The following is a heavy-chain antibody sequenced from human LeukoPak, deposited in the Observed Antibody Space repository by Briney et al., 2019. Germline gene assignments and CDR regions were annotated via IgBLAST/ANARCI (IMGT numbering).Heavy chain of an antibody. J-gene: IGHJ1*01. CDR2: ISSSSSYI. V-gene: IGHV3-21*01. CDR1: GFTFSSYS. Sequence: GGSLRLSCAASGFTFSSYSMNWVRQGLGTGLERVSSISSSSSYIYYADSVKGRFTISRDNAKNSLYLQMNSLRAEDTAVYYCASGLYSSSWLEYFQHWGQGTLVTVSS. CDR3: ASGLYSSSWLEYFQH. D-gene: IGHD6-13*01.